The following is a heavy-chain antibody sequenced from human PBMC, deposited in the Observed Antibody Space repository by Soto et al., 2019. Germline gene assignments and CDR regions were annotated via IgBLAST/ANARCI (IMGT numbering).Heavy chain of an antibody. D-gene: IGHD3-3*01. Sequence: ASVKVSCKASGYTLTSYAMHWVRQAPGQRLEWMGWINAGDGNTKYSQKVQGRVTITRDTSASTAYMEPSSLRSEDTAVYYCARGITIFGVVTTVFDYWGQGTLVTVSS. V-gene: IGHV1-3*01. J-gene: IGHJ4*02. CDR3: ARGITIFGVVTTVFDY. CDR1: GYTLTSYA. CDR2: INAGDGNT.